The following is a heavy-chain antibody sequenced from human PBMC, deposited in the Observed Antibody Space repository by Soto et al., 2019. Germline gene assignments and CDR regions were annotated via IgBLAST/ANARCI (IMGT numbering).Heavy chain of an antibody. Sequence: EVQLVESGGGLAQPGGSLRLSCAASGFSFSNYWTHWVRQAPGKGLLWVSAISSDGTRTTYADSVKGRFTISRDNAKKTLYLQVNSLRAEDTAVYYCVRDFRSHFDYWGHGTLVTVSS. V-gene: IGHV3-74*01. CDR2: ISSDGTRT. CDR3: VRDFRSHFDY. J-gene: IGHJ4*01. CDR1: GFSFSNYW.